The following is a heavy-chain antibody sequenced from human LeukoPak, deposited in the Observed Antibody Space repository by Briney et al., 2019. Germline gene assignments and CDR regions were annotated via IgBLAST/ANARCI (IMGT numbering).Heavy chain of an antibody. V-gene: IGHV1-18*04. CDR1: GYTFTSYY. D-gene: IGHD2-8*01. CDR2: ISAYNGNT. CDR3: ARDLPLMFDY. J-gene: IGHJ4*02. Sequence: ASVKVSCKASGYTFTSYYMHWVRQAPGQGLEWMGWISAYNGNTNYAQKLQGRVTMTTDTSTSTAYMELRSLRSDDTAVYYCARDLPLMFDYWGQGTLVTVSS.